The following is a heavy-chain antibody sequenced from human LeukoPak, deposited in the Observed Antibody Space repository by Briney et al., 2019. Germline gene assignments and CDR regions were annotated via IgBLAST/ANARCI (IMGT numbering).Heavy chain of an antibody. Sequence: SETLSLTCTVSGGSISSYYWSWIRQPAGKGLEWIGRIYSSGSTNYNPPLKSRLTMSVDTSKNQFSLKLSSVTAADTAVYYCARTAKNNGGYNDYWGQGTLVTVSS. V-gene: IGHV4-4*07. CDR1: GGSISSYY. CDR3: ARTAKNNGGYNDY. J-gene: IGHJ4*02. D-gene: IGHD2-8*01. CDR2: IYSSGST.